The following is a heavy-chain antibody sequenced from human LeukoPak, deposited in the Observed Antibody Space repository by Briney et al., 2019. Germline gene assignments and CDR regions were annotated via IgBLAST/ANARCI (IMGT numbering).Heavy chain of an antibody. CDR2: IRYDGSNK. CDR3: AKVGGDGYKQGFDY. V-gene: IGHV3-30*02. CDR1: GFTFSSYG. J-gene: IGHJ4*02. Sequence: GGSLRLSCAASGFTFSSYGMHWVRQAPGKGLEWVACIRYDGSNKYYADSVKGRFTISRDNSKNTLYLQMNSLRAEATAVYYCAKVGGDGYKQGFDYWGQGTLVTVSS. D-gene: IGHD5-24*01.